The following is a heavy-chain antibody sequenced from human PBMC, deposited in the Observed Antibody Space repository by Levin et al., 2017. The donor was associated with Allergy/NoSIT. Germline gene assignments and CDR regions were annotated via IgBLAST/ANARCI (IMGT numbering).Heavy chain of an antibody. D-gene: IGHD3-16*01. V-gene: IGHV4-34*01. CDR2: INHSGST. Sequence: SSETLSLTCAVYGGSFSGYYWSWIRQPPGKGLEWIGEINHSGSTNYNPSLKSRVTISVDTSKNQFSLKLSSVTAADTAVYYCARGGGWGDIHHFDYWGQGTLVTVSS. J-gene: IGHJ4*02. CDR3: ARGGGWGDIHHFDY. CDR1: GGSFSGYY.